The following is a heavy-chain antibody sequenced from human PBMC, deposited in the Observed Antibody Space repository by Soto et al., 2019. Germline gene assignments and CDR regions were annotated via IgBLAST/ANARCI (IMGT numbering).Heavy chain of an antibody. J-gene: IGHJ4*02. V-gene: IGHV3-23*01. CDR1: GFTFSSYA. D-gene: IGHD6-19*01. Sequence: GGSLRLSCAASGFTFSSYAMSWVRQAPGKGLEWVSTISGGGGRTYYADSVKGRFSISRDNSKNTLYLQMNSLRAEDTALYYCAKRGSGAVAFDYWGQGTLVTVSS. CDR2: ISGGGGRT. CDR3: AKRGSGAVAFDY.